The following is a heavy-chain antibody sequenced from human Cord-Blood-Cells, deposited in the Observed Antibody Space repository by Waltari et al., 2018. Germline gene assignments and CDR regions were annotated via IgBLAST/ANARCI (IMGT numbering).Heavy chain of an antibody. D-gene: IGHD6-13*01. CDR1: GGSISRGGYY. CDR2: IYYSGGT. J-gene: IGHJ4*02. Sequence: QVQLQESGPGLVKPSQTLSLTCTVSGGSISRGGYYWSWIRQHPGKGLEWIGYIYYSGGTCYNPSLKSRVTIAVDTSKNQFSLKLSSVTTADTAVYYCARDRLQQLDYWGQGTLVTVSS. CDR3: ARDRLQQLDY. V-gene: IGHV4-31*03.